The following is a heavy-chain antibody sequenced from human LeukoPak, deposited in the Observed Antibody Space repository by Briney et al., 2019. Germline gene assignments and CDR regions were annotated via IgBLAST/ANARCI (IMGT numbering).Heavy chain of an antibody. V-gene: IGHV1-69*13. CDR2: IIPIFGTA. Sequence: ASVKVSCKASGGTFSSYAISWVRQAPGQGLEWMGGIIPIFGTANYAQKFQGRVTITADESTSTAYMELSSLRSEDTAVYYCAGIVVVPAAILGAFDIWGQGTMVTVSS. D-gene: IGHD2-2*01. CDR3: AGIVVVPAAILGAFDI. J-gene: IGHJ3*02. CDR1: GGTFSSYA.